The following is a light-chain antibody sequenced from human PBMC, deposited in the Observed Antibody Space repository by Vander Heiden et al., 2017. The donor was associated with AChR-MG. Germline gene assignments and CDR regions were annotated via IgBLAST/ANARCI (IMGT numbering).Light chain of an antibody. J-gene: IGKJ3*01. CDR3: QHYDSNPLS. Sequence: AIQMTQSPAEFSASVGDRVTITCRASQGIYNYLAWYQQKPGKAPKLLIYAASTLQSGVPSRFSGSGSGTDFTLTISFLQSEDFATYYCQHYDSNPLSFGCGTKVDI. CDR2: AAS. V-gene: IGKV1-8*01. CDR1: QGIYNY.